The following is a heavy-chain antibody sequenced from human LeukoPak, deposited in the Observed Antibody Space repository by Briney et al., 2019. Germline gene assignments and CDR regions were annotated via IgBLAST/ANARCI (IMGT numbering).Heavy chain of an antibody. Sequence: PGGSLRLSCAASGLTFSDEYMSWIRQAPGKGLEWVSYISNTGDFIAYADSVKGRFTMSRDNAKNSLYLQMNSLRAEDAAAYYCVRGRGAGPGAHFDYWVQGTLVTVSS. V-gene: IGHV3-11*01. J-gene: IGHJ4*02. D-gene: IGHD1-26*01. CDR2: ISNTGDFI. CDR3: VRGRGAGPGAHFDY. CDR1: GLTFSDEY.